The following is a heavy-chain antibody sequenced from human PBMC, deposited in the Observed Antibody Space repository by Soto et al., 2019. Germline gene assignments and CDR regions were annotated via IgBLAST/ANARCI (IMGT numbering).Heavy chain of an antibody. Sequence: SQTLSLTCAISGDSVSSNSAAWNWIRQSPSRGLEWLGRTYYRSKWYNDYAVSVKSRITINPDTSKNQLSLQLNSVTPEDTAVYYCARDPEYYDFWSGPGRFDPWGQGTLVTVS. J-gene: IGHJ5*02. D-gene: IGHD3-3*01. V-gene: IGHV6-1*01. CDR3: ARDPEYYDFWSGPGRFDP. CDR1: GDSVSSNSAA. CDR2: TYYRSKWYN.